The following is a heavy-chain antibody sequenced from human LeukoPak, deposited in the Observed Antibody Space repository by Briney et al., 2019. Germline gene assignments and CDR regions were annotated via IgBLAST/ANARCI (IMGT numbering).Heavy chain of an antibody. Sequence: GRSLRLSCAASGFTFSSYAMHWVRQAPGKGLEWVAVISYDGSNKYYADSVKGRFTISRDNSKNTLYLQMNSLRAEDTAVYYCARAAYDSSGYYYSTDYWGQGTLVTVSS. J-gene: IGHJ4*02. CDR2: ISYDGSNK. CDR3: ARAAYDSSGYYYSTDY. V-gene: IGHV3-30-3*01. D-gene: IGHD3-22*01. CDR1: GFTFSSYA.